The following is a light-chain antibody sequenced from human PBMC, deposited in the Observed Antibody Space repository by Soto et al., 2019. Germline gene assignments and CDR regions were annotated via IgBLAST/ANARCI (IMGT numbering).Light chain of an antibody. J-gene: IGLJ1*01. CDR2: EVS. Sequence: QSALTQPASVSGSPGQAITISCTGTSSDVGGYNYVSWYQQPPGKAPKLMIYEVSNRPSGVSNRFSGSKSRNTASLTISGLQAEDEADYYCSSYTSSSALVFGTGTKVTVL. CDR1: SSDVGGYNY. V-gene: IGLV2-14*01. CDR3: SSYTSSSALV.